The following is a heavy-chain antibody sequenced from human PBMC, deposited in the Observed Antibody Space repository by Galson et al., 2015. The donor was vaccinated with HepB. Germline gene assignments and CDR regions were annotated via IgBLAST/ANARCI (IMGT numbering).Heavy chain of an antibody. CDR2: IKQDGSEK. J-gene: IGHJ4*02. Sequence: SLRLSCAASGFTFSSYWMTWVRQAPGKGLEWVANIKQDGSEKYYVDSVKGRFTISRDNAKNSLYLQMNSLRAEDTAVYYCARDYCSGGSCDWGGPKYIDYWGQGTLVTVSS. CDR1: GFTFSSYW. D-gene: IGHD2-15*01. V-gene: IGHV3-7*03. CDR3: ARDYCSGGSCDWGGPKYIDY.